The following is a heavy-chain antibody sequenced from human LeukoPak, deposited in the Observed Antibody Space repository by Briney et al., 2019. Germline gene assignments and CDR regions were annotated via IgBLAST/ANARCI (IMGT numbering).Heavy chain of an antibody. J-gene: IGHJ3*02. D-gene: IGHD2-15*01. CDR3: AREVAGNAFDI. CDR2: IYYSGTT. CDR1: GGSISSYY. V-gene: IGHV4-59*01. Sequence: SETLSLTCTVSGGSISSYYWRWIRQPPGKGLEWIGYIYYSGTTNYNPSLKSRVTISVDTSKNQFSLNLSSVTAADTAVYYCAREVAGNAFDIWGQGTMVTVSS.